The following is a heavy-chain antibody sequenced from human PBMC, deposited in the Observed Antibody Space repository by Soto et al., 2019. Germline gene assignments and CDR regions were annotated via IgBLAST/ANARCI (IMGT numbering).Heavy chain of an antibody. CDR3: AATLDSNSGSGYYGLDV. J-gene: IGHJ6*02. D-gene: IGHD3-10*01. CDR1: GLIFTNSA. Sequence: SVKVSCKTSGLIFTNSAVQWVRQARGQRLEWVGWIVVGSDNTNYAQNFQERVTITRDMSTSTVYMELNSLRSEDTAVYYCAATLDSNSGSGYYGLDVWGQGTKVTVSS. CDR2: IVVGSDNT. V-gene: IGHV1-58*01.